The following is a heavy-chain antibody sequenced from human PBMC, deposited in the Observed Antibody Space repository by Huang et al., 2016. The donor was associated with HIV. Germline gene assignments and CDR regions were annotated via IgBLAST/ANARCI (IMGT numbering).Heavy chain of an antibody. CDR3: VKERGSSRARSSFDF. CDR1: GFPFSDYG. J-gene: IGHJ3*01. Sequence: QVRLVESGGGVVQPGASFTLSCSASGFPFSDYGMDWVRQAPGKVVEWVSFRLYDGNHDDLIRSLKGRFTISRDKSNTTLYLRMNSLRPEDTAVYYCVKERGSSRARSSFDFWGQGTSVIVSS. D-gene: IGHD6-13*01. V-gene: IGHV3-30*02. CDR2: RLYDGNHD.